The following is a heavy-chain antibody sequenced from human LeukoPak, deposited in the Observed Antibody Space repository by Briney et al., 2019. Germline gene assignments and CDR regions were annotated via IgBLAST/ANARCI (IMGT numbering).Heavy chain of an antibody. Sequence: PSETLSLTCTVSGGSISSGSYYWSWIRQPAGKGLEWIGRIYTSGSTNYNPSLKSRVTISVDTSKNQFSLKLSSVTAADTAVYYCASGSRYFDLYYWGQGTLVTVSS. J-gene: IGHJ4*02. D-gene: IGHD3-9*01. CDR2: IYTSGST. CDR3: ASGSRYFDLYY. V-gene: IGHV4-61*02. CDR1: GGSISSGSYY.